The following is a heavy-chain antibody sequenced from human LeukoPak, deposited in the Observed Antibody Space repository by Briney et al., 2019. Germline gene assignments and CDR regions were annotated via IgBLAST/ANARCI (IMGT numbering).Heavy chain of an antibody. CDR1: GFTFSSYS. Sequence: PGGSLRLSCAASGFTFSSYSMNWVRQAPGKGLEWVSSISSSSSYIYYADSVKGRFTISRDNAKNSLYLQMNSLRAEDTAVHYCARDMENYYDSSAIDYWGQGTLVTVSS. V-gene: IGHV3-21*01. J-gene: IGHJ4*02. D-gene: IGHD3-22*01. CDR3: ARDMENYYDSSAIDY. CDR2: ISSSSSYI.